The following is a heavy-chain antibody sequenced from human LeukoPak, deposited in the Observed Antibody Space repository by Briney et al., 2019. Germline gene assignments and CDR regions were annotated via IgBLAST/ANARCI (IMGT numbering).Heavy chain of an antibody. V-gene: IGHV4-61*02. Sequence: SQTLSLTCTVSGGSISSGSYYWSWIRQPAGKGLEWIGRIYTSGSTNYNPSLKSRVTISVDTSKNQFSLKLSSVTAADTAVYYCAREVVPFWSGLPLYYYYYMDVWGKGTTVTVSS. D-gene: IGHD3-3*01. CDR3: AREVVPFWSGLPLYYYYYMDV. CDR2: IYTSGST. CDR1: GGSISSGSYY. J-gene: IGHJ6*03.